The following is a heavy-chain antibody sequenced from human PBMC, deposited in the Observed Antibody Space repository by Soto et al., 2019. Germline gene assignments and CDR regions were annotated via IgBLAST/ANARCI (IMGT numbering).Heavy chain of an antibody. CDR2: MNPNSGHT. CDR1: GYTFTSYD. CDR3: ATLAAIEYSSSPSLFNWWNNWFDP. V-gene: IGHV1-8*01. D-gene: IGHD6-6*01. Sequence: GASVKVSCKASGYTFTSYDINWVRQAAGQGLEWMGWMNPNSGHTGYAQKFQGRVTMTSDTSITTAYMDLSGLRSDDTAVYYCATLAAIEYSSSPSLFNWWNNWFDPWGQGTLVTVSS. J-gene: IGHJ5*02.